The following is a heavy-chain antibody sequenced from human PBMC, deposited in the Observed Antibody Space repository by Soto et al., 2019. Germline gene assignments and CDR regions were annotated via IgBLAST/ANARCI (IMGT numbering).Heavy chain of an antibody. D-gene: IGHD6-13*01. J-gene: IGHJ3*01. CDR2: ISPSSGGT. CDR3: TLSIITTAGTDAFDL. V-gene: IGHV1-46*03. Sequence: QVQLVQSGAEVKKPGASVRVSCKASGYTFTSYYIHWVRQAPGHGPEWMGMISPSSGGTDYAQKFQGRVTMTRDTSTSTVYMELSSLRSEDTAVYYCTLSIITTAGTDAFDLWGQGTLVNVSS. CDR1: GYTFTSYY.